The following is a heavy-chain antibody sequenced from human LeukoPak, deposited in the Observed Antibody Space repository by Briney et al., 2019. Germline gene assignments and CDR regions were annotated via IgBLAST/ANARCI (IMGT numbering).Heavy chain of an antibody. D-gene: IGHD4-23*01. Sequence: GGSLRLSCAASGFTFRSYEMNWVRQAPGKGLGWVSYISSSGSTIYYADSVKGRFTISRDNAKNSLFLQTNSLRAEDTALYYCARFGYGGKVDYWGQGTLVTVSS. CDR1: GFTFRSYE. J-gene: IGHJ4*02. CDR3: ARFGYGGKVDY. CDR2: ISSSGSTI. V-gene: IGHV3-48*03.